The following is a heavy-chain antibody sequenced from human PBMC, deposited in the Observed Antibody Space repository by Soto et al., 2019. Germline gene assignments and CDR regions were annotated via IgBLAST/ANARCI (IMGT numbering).Heavy chain of an antibody. CDR2: INHSGST. J-gene: IGHJ5*02. CDR3: ARYEDASGSNWFDP. D-gene: IGHD2-8*01. CDR1: GGSFSGYY. Sequence: SETLSLTCAVYGGSFSGYYGSWIRQPPGKGLEWIGEINHSGSTNYNPSLKSRVTISVDTSKNQFSLKLSSVTAADTAVYYCARYEDASGSNWFDPWGQGTLVTVSS. V-gene: IGHV4-34*01.